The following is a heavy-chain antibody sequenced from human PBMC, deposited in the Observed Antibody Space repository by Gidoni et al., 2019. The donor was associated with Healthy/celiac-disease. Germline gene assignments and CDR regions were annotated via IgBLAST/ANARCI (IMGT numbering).Heavy chain of an antibody. CDR2: IYYSGST. Sequence: QLQLQESGPGLVKPSETLSLTCTVSGGSISSSSYYWGWLRQPPGKGLEWIGSIYYSGSTYYNPSLKSRVTISVDTSKNQFSLKLSSVTAADTAVYYCARVDTAMVDFDYWGQGTLVTVSS. CDR3: ARVDTAMVDFDY. CDR1: GGSISSSSYY. J-gene: IGHJ4*02. D-gene: IGHD5-18*01. V-gene: IGHV4-39*01.